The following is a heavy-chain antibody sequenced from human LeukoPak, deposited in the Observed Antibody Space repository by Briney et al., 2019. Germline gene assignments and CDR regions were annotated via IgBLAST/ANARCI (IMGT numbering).Heavy chain of an antibody. D-gene: IGHD6-19*01. CDR3: ARDWSSGHRYYGMDV. J-gene: IGHJ6*02. V-gene: IGHV3-48*01. Sequence: GGSLRLSCAASGFTFSSYSMNWVRQAPGKGLEWVSYISSSSSTIYYADSVKGRFTISRDNAKNSLYLQMNSLRAEDTAVYYCARDWSSGHRYYGMDVWGQGTTVTVS. CDR2: ISSSSSTI. CDR1: GFTFSSYS.